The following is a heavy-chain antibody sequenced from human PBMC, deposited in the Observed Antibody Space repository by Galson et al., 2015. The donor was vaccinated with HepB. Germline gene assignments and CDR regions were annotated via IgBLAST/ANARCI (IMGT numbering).Heavy chain of an antibody. Sequence: SLRLSCAASGFTFSSYAMHWVRQAPGKGLEWVAVISYDGSNKYYADSVKGRFTISRDNSKNTLYLQMNSLRAEDTAVYYCARDHVLLHTAMVTGRGYFDYWGQGTLVTVSS. J-gene: IGHJ4*02. CDR3: ARDHVLLHTAMVTGRGYFDY. D-gene: IGHD5-18*01. CDR1: GFTFSSYA. V-gene: IGHV3-30-3*01. CDR2: ISYDGSNK.